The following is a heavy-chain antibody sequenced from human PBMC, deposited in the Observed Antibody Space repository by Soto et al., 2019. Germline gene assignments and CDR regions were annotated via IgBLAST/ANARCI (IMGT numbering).Heavy chain of an antibody. CDR3: AREGCTNGLCYPGEEYYYYYGMDV. D-gene: IGHD2-8*01. CDR2: ISYDGSNK. Sequence: GGSLRLSCAASGFTFSSYAMHWVRQAPGKGLEWVAVISYDGSNKYYADSVKGRFTISRDNSKNTLYLQMNSLRAEDTAVYYCAREGCTNGLCYPGEEYYYYYGMDVWGQGTTVTVS. V-gene: IGHV3-30-3*01. J-gene: IGHJ6*02. CDR1: GFTFSSYA.